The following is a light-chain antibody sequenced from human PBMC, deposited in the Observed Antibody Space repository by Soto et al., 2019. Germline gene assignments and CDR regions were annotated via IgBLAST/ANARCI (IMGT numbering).Light chain of an antibody. J-gene: IGKJ4*01. V-gene: IGKV3-20*01. Sequence: IGLTQSPGTLSFSPGERSTLSCRSSGSVSSSYLAWYQQKPGQAPRLLIYGASSRATGIPDRFSGSGSGTDFTLTISRLEPEDFAVYYCQQYGSSPLTFGGGTKVDIK. CDR1: GSVSSSY. CDR2: GAS. CDR3: QQYGSSPLT.